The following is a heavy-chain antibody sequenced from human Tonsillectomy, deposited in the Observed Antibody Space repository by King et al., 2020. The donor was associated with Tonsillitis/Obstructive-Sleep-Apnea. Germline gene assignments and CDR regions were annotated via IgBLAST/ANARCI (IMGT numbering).Heavy chain of an antibody. CDR1: GFTFSSYE. Sequence: VQLVESGGGLVQPGGSLRVSCAASGFTFSSYEMNWVRQAPGKGLEWVSYISSSGSTIYYADYVKGRCTTSRDNAKNSLYLQMNSLRAEDTAVCHCATSGVGGWFDPWGQGTLVTVSS. CDR3: ATSGVGGWFDP. V-gene: IGHV3-48*03. CDR2: ISSSGSTI. J-gene: IGHJ5*02. D-gene: IGHD3-16*01.